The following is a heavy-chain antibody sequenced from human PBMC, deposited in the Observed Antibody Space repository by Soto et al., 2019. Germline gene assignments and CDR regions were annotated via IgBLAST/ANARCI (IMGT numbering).Heavy chain of an antibody. CDR3: ARDGGLGYCSGGSCYGLGY. D-gene: IGHD2-15*01. Sequence: QVQLVESGGGVVQPGRSLRLSCAASGFTFSSYGMHWVRQAPGKGLEWVAVIWYDGSNKYYADSVKGRFTISRDNSKNTLYLQMNSLRAEDTAVYYCARDGGLGYCSGGSCYGLGYWGQGTPVTVSS. CDR1: GFTFSSYG. J-gene: IGHJ4*02. CDR2: IWYDGSNK. V-gene: IGHV3-33*01.